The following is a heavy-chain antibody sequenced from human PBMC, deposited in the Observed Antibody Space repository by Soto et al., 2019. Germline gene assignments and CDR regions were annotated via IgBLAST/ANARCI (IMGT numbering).Heavy chain of an antibody. V-gene: IGHV4-34*01. D-gene: IGHD6-13*01. J-gene: IGHJ4*02. Sequence: QVQLQQWGAGLLKPSETLSLTCAVYGGSFSGYYWSWIRQPPGKGLEWIGEINHSGSTNYNPSLKSRVTISVDTSKNQFSLKLISVTAADTAVYYCARGHSSSLNYWGQGTLVTVSS. CDR2: INHSGST. CDR1: GGSFSGYY. CDR3: ARGHSSSLNY.